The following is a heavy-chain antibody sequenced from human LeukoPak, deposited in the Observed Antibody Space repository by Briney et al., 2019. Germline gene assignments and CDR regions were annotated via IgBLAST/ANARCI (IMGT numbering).Heavy chain of an antibody. CDR1: GYTFTSYH. J-gene: IGHJ4*02. V-gene: IGHV1-46*01. CDR3: ATLPRTYYDFWSGYYLTPRFDY. CDR2: INPSGGTT. Sequence: ASVKVSCKASGYTFTSYHMHWVRQAPGQGLEWMGIINPSGGTTIYAQKFQGRVTMTEDTSTDTAYMELSSLRSEDTAVYYCATLPRTYYDFWSGYYLTPRFDYWGQGTLVTVSS. D-gene: IGHD3-3*01.